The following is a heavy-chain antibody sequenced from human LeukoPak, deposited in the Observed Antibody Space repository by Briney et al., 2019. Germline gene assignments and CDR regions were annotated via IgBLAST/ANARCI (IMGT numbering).Heavy chain of an antibody. CDR1: GCTFTSYG. CDR3: ARPYRSSWFDS. D-gene: IGHD6-13*01. CDR2: ISGYNGKT. Sequence: GASVKVSCKASGCTFTSYGISWVRQAPGQGLEWMGWISGYNGKTNYAQKVQGRVTMTTDTSTSTAYMELRSLTSDDTAVYYCARPYRSSWFDSWGQGTLVTVSS. V-gene: IGHV1-18*01. J-gene: IGHJ5*01.